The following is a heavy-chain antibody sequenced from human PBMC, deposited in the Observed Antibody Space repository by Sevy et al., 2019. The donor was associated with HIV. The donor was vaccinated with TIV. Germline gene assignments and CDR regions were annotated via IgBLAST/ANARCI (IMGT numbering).Heavy chain of an antibody. D-gene: IGHD1-1*01. CDR1: AYRLFNNW. V-gene: IGHV5-51*01. CDR2: IYPGNSDT. Sequence: GESLKISCQGSAYRLFNNWVAWVRQMPGKGLEWMGIIYPGNSDTRYSPPFQGQVTISADKSSGIAYLQWSSLRASDTAIYYSATGAHLPFDGFHVWGLGTKVTVSS. J-gene: IGHJ3*01. CDR3: ATGAHLPFDGFHV.